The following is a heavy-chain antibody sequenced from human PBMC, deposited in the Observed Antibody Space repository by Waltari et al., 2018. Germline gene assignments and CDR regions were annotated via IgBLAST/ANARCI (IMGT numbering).Heavy chain of an antibody. CDR1: GGSISSSSYY. CDR3: ARQSSSLDSFDY. D-gene: IGHD6-6*01. Sequence: QVQLQESGPGLVKPSGTLSLTCAVSGGSISSSSYYWGWIRQPPGKGLEWIGSIYYSGSTYYNPSLKSRVTISVDTSKNQFSLKLSSVTAADTAVYYCARQSSSLDSFDYWGQGTLVTVSS. V-gene: IGHV4-39*01. J-gene: IGHJ4*02. CDR2: IYYSGST.